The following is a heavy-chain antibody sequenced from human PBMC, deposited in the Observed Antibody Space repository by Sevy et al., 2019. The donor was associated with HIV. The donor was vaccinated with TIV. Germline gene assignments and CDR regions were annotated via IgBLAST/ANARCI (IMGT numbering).Heavy chain of an antibody. Sequence: ASVKVSCKASGYTFTSYGISWVRQAPGQGLEWMGWISAYNGNTNYAQKLQGRVTMTTDTSTSTAYMGLRSLRSDDTAGYYCARDPLIGYGSGSYSNWFDPWGQGTLVTVSS. CDR2: ISAYNGNT. V-gene: IGHV1-18*01. D-gene: IGHD3-10*01. J-gene: IGHJ5*02. CDR3: ARDPLIGYGSGSYSNWFDP. CDR1: GYTFTSYG.